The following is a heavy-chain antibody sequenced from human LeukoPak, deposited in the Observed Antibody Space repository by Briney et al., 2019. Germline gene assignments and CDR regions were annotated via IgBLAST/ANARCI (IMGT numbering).Heavy chain of an antibody. Sequence: PGGSLRLSCAASGFTFSSYGMHWVRQAPGKGLEWVAFIRYDGSNKYDADSVKGRFTISRDNSKNTLYLQMNSLRAEDTAVYYCAKAGFYSGYDYFDYWGQGTLVTVSS. CDR2: IRYDGSNK. V-gene: IGHV3-30*02. J-gene: IGHJ4*02. CDR3: AKAGFYSGYDYFDY. D-gene: IGHD5-12*01. CDR1: GFTFSSYG.